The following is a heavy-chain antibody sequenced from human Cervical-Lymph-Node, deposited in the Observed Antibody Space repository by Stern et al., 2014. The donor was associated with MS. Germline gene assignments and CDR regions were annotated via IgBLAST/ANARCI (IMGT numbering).Heavy chain of an antibody. D-gene: IGHD7-27*01. Sequence: VQLVESGAEVKKPGASVKVSCKASGYTFTRYYIHWVRQAPGQGLAWMGIINPSGGSTSYAQKFQGRVTMTRDTSTSTVYMEVSSLRSEDTAVYYCARARTGDFDYWGQGTLVTVSS. CDR2: INPSGGST. CDR1: GYTFTRYY. CDR3: ARARTGDFDY. J-gene: IGHJ4*02. V-gene: IGHV1-46*01.